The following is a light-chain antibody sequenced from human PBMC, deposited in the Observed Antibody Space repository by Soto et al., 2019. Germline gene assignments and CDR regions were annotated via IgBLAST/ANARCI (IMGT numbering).Light chain of an antibody. J-gene: IGLJ1*01. Sequence: QGALTQPGSLSASPGQSVTISCTGTSSDVGRYDYVSWYQQHPGKAPKLIVYDVTERPSGVPDRFSGSKSGNTASLTIPGLQAEDEADYSCCSFAGSYPYVFRTGTKVTVL. CDR1: SSDVGRYDY. V-gene: IGLV2-11*01. CDR2: DVT. CDR3: CSFAGSYPYV.